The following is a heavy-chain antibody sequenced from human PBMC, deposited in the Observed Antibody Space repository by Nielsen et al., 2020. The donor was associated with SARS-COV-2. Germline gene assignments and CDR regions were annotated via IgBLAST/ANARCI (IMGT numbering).Heavy chain of an antibody. CDR3: ARNVPGGAVGKFDY. CDR2: ISTSVGTT. V-gene: IGHV3-23*01. J-gene: IGHJ4*02. Sequence: GESLKISCGASGFTFSSYALTWVRQAPGKGLEWVSTISTSVGTTYYADSVKGRFTISRDNSKNTLFLQMNSLRAEDAAVYYCARNVPGGAVGKFDYWGRGTLVTVSS. D-gene: IGHD6-19*01. CDR1: GFTFSSYA.